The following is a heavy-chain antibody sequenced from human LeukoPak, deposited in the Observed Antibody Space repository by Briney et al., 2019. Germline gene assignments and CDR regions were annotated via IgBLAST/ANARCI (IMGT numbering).Heavy chain of an antibody. CDR2: INPNSGGT. CDR3: AKEENGDRRHSN. CDR1: GYTFTSYG. Sequence: ASVKVSCKASGYTFTSYGISWVRQAPGQGLEWMGWINPNSGGTNYAQKFQGRVTMTRDTSISTAYMELSRLRSDDTAVYYCAKEENGDRRHSNWGQGTLVTVSS. D-gene: IGHD4-17*01. V-gene: IGHV1-2*02. J-gene: IGHJ4*02.